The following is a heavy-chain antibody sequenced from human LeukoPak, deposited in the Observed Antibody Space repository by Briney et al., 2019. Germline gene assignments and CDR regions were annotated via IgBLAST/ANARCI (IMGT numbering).Heavy chain of an antibody. V-gene: IGHV4-34*01. CDR3: ARMVSGITIFGVVISGVRNWFDP. D-gene: IGHD3-3*01. J-gene: IGHJ5*02. CDR2: INHSGST. CDR1: GGSFSGYY. Sequence: PSETLSLTCAVYGGSFSGYYWSWIRQPPGKGLEWIGEINHSGSTNYNPSIKSRVTISVDTSKNQFSLKLSSVTAADTAVYYCARMVSGITIFGVVISGVRNWFDPWGQGTLVTVSS.